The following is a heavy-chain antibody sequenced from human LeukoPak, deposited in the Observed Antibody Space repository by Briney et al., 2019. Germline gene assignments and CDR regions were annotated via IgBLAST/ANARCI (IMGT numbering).Heavy chain of an antibody. V-gene: IGHV1-3*01. CDR2: INAGNGNT. Sequence: ASVKVSCTASGYTFTSYAMHWVRQAPGQRLEWMGWINAGNGNTKYSQKFQGRVTITRDTSASTAYMELSSLRSEDTAVYYCARASSSSGYYYPYYYYGMDVWGQGTTVTVSS. J-gene: IGHJ6*02. CDR1: GYTFTSYA. D-gene: IGHD3-22*01. CDR3: ARASSSSGYYYPYYYYGMDV.